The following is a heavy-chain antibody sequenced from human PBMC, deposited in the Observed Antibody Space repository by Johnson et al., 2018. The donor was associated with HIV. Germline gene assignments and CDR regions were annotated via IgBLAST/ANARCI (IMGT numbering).Heavy chain of an antibody. D-gene: IGHD5-24*01. CDR2: IKQDGSER. Sequence: VQLVESGGGLVLPGGSLRLSCVGSGFTFSSYWMSWVRQAPGKGLEWVATIKQDGSERYHVDSVKGRFTISRDNAKKSLYLQMNSLRVEDTAVYFCARNGDGYTPDAVDIWGQGTMVTVSS. J-gene: IGHJ3*02. CDR1: GFTFSSYW. CDR3: ARNGDGYTPDAVDI. V-gene: IGHV3-7*01.